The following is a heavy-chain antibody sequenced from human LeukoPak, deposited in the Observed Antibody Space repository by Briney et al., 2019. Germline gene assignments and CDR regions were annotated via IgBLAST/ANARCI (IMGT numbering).Heavy chain of an antibody. CDR3: ASLLVADGAQLLWFGELPVYFDY. J-gene: IGHJ4*02. D-gene: IGHD3-10*01. Sequence: GGSLRLSCAASGFTFSSQWISWVRQAPGKGLEWLANIKQDGTEKCYVVYVKGRFTISRDNAKNSLYLQMNSLRAEDTAVYYCASLLVADGAQLLWFGELPVYFDYWGQGTLVTVSS. CDR1: GFTFSSQW. CDR2: IKQDGTEK. V-gene: IGHV3-7*01.